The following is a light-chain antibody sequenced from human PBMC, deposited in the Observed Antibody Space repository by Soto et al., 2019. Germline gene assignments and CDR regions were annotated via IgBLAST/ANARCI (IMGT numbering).Light chain of an antibody. Sequence: EIELTQSPGTLSLSPRERASMSCSASESVSSNSAWYQQRPGQAPRLVIYGASTRATGIPARFSGGGSGTEFTLTISSLQSEDFAVYYCQQYNSWPPITFGQGTRLEIK. CDR2: GAS. CDR1: ESVSSN. CDR3: QQYNSWPPIT. J-gene: IGKJ5*01. V-gene: IGKV3-15*01.